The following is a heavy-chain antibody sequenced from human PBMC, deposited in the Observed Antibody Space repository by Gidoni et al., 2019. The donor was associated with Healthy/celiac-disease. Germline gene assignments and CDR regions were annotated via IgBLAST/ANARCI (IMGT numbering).Heavy chain of an antibody. Sequence: EVKRVESGRGLVKPGGSLRLSGAASGVTCSSHSMTCVRQDPGQGLGCFSSISSGSRYIYSVDSVKGRFTISRDHAKNSLYLQMNSLSAEDTAVYYCARDPGADIVVVPAAPVDYWGQGTLVTVSS. J-gene: IGHJ4*02. CDR2: ISSGSRYI. V-gene: IGHV3-21*01. CDR1: GVTCSSHS. D-gene: IGHD2-2*01. CDR3: ARDPGADIVVVPAAPVDY.